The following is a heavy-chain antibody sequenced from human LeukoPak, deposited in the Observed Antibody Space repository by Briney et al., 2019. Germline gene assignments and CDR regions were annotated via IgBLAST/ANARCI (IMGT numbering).Heavy chain of an antibody. CDR1: GFTFDDCG. Sequence: GGSLGLSCAASGFTFDDCGMTWVRQAPGKGLEWVSGINWNGGSTGYADSVKGRFTISRDNAKNSLYLQMNSLRAEDTALYYCARLLSGHYYDYWGQGTLVTVSS. CDR3: ARLLSGHYYDY. J-gene: IGHJ4*02. CDR2: INWNGGST. D-gene: IGHD2-15*01. V-gene: IGHV3-20*04.